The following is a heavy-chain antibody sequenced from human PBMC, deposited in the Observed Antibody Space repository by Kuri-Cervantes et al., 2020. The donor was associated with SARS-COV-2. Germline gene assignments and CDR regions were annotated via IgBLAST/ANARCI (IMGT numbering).Heavy chain of an antibody. J-gene: IGHJ6*02. Sequence: GGSLRLSCVVSGFTFSSYAMHWVRQAPGKGLEWVSYISSSSSTIYYADSVKGRFTISRDNAKNSLYLQMNSLRAEDTAVYYCARDSRTGGRFGVVIRHYGMDVWGQGTTVTVSS. CDR1: GFTFSSYA. D-gene: IGHD3-3*01. CDR2: ISSSSSTI. CDR3: ARDSRTGGRFGVVIRHYGMDV. V-gene: IGHV3-48*01.